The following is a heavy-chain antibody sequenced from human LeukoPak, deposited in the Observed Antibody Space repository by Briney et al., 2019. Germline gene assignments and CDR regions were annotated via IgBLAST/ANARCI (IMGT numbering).Heavy chain of an antibody. CDR3: AKDLVVVAATNY. V-gene: IGHV3-48*01. CDR2: ISSSSNTI. Sequence: GGSLRLSCAASGFTFSSYRMNWVRQAPGKGLEWVSYISSSSNTIYYADSVKGRFTISRDNSKNTLYLQMNSLRAEDTAVYYCAKDLVVVAATNYWGQGTLVTVSS. D-gene: IGHD2-15*01. CDR1: GFTFSSYR. J-gene: IGHJ4*02.